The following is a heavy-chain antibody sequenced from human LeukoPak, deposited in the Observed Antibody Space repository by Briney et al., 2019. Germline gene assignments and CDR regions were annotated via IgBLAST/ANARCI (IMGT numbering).Heavy chain of an antibody. V-gene: IGHV4-59*08. CDR2: IYYSGNT. Sequence: ASETLSLTCTVSGGSISSYYRSWIRQPPGKGLEWIGYIYYSGNTNYNPSLKSRVTISVDTSRNQFSLKLNSVTAADTAVYYCARASNYDFWSGYSAELEYWGQGTLVTVSS. CDR3: ARASNYDFWSGYSAELEY. D-gene: IGHD3-3*01. CDR1: GGSISSYY. J-gene: IGHJ4*02.